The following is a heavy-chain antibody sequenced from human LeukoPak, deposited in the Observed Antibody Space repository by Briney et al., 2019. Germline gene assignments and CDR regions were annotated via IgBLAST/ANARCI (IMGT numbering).Heavy chain of an antibody. CDR3: AKSSNPAYRDAFDI. Sequence: SETLSLTCTVTSGSISGHYWSWIRQPAGKEMQWIGRIYTSGATNYNPSLKSRVTMSIDTSKKEFTLKLTSVTAADTAVYYCAKSSNPAYRDAFDIWGQGTMVTVSS. D-gene: IGHD2-21*01. V-gene: IGHV4-4*07. CDR1: SGSISGHY. J-gene: IGHJ3*02. CDR2: IYTSGAT.